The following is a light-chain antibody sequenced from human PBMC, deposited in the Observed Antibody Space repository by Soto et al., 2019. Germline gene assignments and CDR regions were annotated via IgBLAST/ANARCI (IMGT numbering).Light chain of an antibody. CDR2: GAS. V-gene: IGKV3-20*01. Sequence: EIVLTQSPGTLSLSPGERATLSCRASQSVSSSYLAWYQQKPGQAPRLLIYGASSRATGIPDRFSGSGSGTDFTHTIRRLEPEDFAVYYCQQYGSSPPLTFGGGTKVEIK. CDR3: QQYGSSPPLT. CDR1: QSVSSSY. J-gene: IGKJ4*01.